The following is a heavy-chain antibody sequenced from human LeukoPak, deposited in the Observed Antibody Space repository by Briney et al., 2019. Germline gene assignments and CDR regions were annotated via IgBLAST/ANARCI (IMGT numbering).Heavy chain of an antibody. CDR1: GYTFTSYS. D-gene: IGHD6-13*01. J-gene: IGHJ5*02. CDR3: ARRHSSSFSNWFDP. Sequence: ESLKISCKGSGYTFTSYSISWVRQIPGKGLEWMGIIYPVDSATSYSPSFQGQVTISADKSISTAYLQWSSLKASDTAMYYCARRHSSSFSNWFDPWGQATLVTVS. V-gene: IGHV5-51*01. CDR2: IYPVDSAT.